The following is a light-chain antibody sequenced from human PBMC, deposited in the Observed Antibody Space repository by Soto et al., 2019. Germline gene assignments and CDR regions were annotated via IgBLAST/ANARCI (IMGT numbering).Light chain of an antibody. J-gene: IGLJ1*01. Sequence: QSVLTQPPSASGTPGQRVTISCSGSSSNIGSNYVYWYQQLPGTAPKLLIYRNNQRPSGVPDRFSGSKSGTSASLAISGLXXXXEADYYCAAWDDSLSGYVXGTGTKVTVL. CDR2: RNN. CDR3: AAWDDSLSGYV. CDR1: SSNIGSNY. V-gene: IGLV1-47*01.